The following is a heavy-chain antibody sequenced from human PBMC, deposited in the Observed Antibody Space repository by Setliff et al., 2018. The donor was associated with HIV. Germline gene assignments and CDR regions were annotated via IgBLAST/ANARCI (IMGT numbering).Heavy chain of an antibody. J-gene: IGHJ6*03. V-gene: IGHV3-30*02. CDR3: AKASGYNSGFRYMDV. CDR2: IRYDGATK. Sequence: PGKSLKISCAASGFTFSSYGMHWVRQAPGKGLEWVAFIRYDGATKYYGDSMKGRFTISRDNSKNTLYPEMNSLRAEDTAVYYCAKASGYNSGFRYMDVWGKGTTVTVSS. D-gene: IGHD6-19*01. CDR1: GFTFSSYG.